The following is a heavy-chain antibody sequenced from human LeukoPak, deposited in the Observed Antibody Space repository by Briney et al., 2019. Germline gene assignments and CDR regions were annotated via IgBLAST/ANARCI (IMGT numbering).Heavy chain of an antibody. CDR3: ARDRGNYYDSSGYSGFDY. V-gene: IGHV4-61*02. CDR2: IYTSGST. D-gene: IGHD3-22*01. J-gene: IGHJ4*02. CDR1: GGSISSGSYY. Sequence: SETLSLTCTVSGGSISSGSYYWSWIRQPAGKGLEWIGRIYTSGSTNYNPSLKSRVTISVDTSKNQFSLKLSSVTAADTAVYYCARDRGNYYDSSGYSGFDYWGQGTLVTVSS.